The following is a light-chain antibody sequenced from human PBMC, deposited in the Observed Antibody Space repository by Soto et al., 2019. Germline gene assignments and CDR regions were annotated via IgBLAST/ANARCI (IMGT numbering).Light chain of an antibody. CDR2: EVS. CDR3: LSWTGSITYYH. CDR1: SSDVGSYNL. J-gene: IGLJ1*01. V-gene: IGLV2-23*02. Sequence: QSALTQPASVSGSPGQSITVSCTGTSSDVGSYNLVSWYQQYPGKAPKLMIYEVSKRPSGVSNRFSGAKSGNTASLTISGLQAEDESDDYCLSWTGSITYYHFGTGTKVPVL.